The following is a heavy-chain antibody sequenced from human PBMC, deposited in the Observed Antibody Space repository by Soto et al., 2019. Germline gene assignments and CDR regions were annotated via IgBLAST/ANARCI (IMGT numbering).Heavy chain of an antibody. CDR2: LDNDGTNT. J-gene: IGHJ4*02. CDR1: GFTFSTYW. CDR3: ARAGGTSFDY. V-gene: IGHV3-74*01. Sequence: GGSLRLSCAASGFTFSTYWMHWVRQAPGKGLVWVPRLDNDGTNTRYADSVKGRFTVSRDNGKNTVYLQMDSLRAEDTAVYYCARAGGTSFDYWGQGTLVTVSS. D-gene: IGHD3-16*01.